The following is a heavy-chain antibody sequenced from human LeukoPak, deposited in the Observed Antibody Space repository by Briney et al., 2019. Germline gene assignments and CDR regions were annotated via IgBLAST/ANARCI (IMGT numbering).Heavy chain of an antibody. J-gene: IGHJ4*02. Sequence: GGSLRLSCAASGFTFSSYSMNWVRQAPGKGLEWVSSISSSSSYIYYAAAVKRRFTISRDNAKNSLYLQMNSLRAEDTAVYYCARDYSSGWCNYWGQGTLVTVSS. V-gene: IGHV3-21*01. CDR2: ISSSSSYI. CDR1: GFTFSSYS. CDR3: ARDYSSGWCNY. D-gene: IGHD6-19*01.